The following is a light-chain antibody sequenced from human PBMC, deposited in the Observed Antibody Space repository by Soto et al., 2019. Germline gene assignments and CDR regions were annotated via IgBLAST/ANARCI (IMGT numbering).Light chain of an antibody. CDR2: GDS. V-gene: IGLV1-40*01. J-gene: IGLJ1*01. CDR1: SSNIGAGYD. CDR3: QSNDNGLSGSDV. Sequence: QSVLTQPPSVSGAPGQRVTISCTGSSSNIGAGYDVNWYQQLPETAPKLLIFGDSNRPSGVPDRFSGSKSGTSASLVTTGLQADDEADYYCQSNDNGLSGSDVFGTRTKVTVL.